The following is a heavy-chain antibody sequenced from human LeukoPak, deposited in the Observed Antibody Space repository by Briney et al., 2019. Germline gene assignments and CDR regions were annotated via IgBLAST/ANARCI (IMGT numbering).Heavy chain of an antibody. CDR2: IRYDGSYK. D-gene: IGHD1-26*01. V-gene: IGHV3-30*02. Sequence: GGSLRLSCAASGFTFSNYGMRWVRQAPGKGLEWVTFIRYDGSYKYYADSVKGRFTISRDNSKNTLYLQMNSLRVEDTAVYYCAKDLPRRYSGSCSVGLDYWGQGTLVTVSS. CDR1: GFTFSNYG. J-gene: IGHJ4*02. CDR3: AKDLPRRYSGSCSVGLDY.